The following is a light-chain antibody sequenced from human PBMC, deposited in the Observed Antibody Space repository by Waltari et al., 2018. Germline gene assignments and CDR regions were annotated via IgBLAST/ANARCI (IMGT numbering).Light chain of an antibody. V-gene: IGLV3-21*02. CDR2: DDG. CDR1: NLGSKY. CDR3: QVWDSSSDHWV. J-gene: IGLJ2*01. Sequence: SYGLTQPPSVSVSPGQMARITCGGDNLGSKYVHWYQQKTVQSPVLVIYDDGERPSGVPEGFSGSQSGNTATLSISGVEAGDEADYYCQVWDSSSDHWVFGGGTRLTVL.